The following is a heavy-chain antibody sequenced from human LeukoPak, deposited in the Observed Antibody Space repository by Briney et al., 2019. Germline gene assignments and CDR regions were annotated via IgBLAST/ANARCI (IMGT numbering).Heavy chain of an antibody. V-gene: IGHV3-23*01. Sequence: GGSLRLSCAASGFNFSIYAMSWVRQAPGKGLEWVSAISGSGGSTYYADSVKGRFTISRDNSKNSLYLQMNSLRAEDTAVYYCARDLYHDYVWGSYRYFDYWGQGTLVTVSP. CDR3: ARDLYHDYVWGSYRYFDY. D-gene: IGHD3-16*02. CDR2: ISGSGGST. J-gene: IGHJ4*02. CDR1: GFNFSIYA.